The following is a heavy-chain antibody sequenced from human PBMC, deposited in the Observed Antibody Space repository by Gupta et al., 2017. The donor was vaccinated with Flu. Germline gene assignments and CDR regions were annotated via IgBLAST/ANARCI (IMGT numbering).Heavy chain of an antibody. J-gene: IGHJ6*02. Sequence: APGKGLVCVSRIDGDGGTTTYADAVKGRFTISRDNAKNTLYLQMNSLRAEDTAVYYCARPLYMVADYYAMDVGGQGTTVTVSS. CDR2: IDGDGGTT. CDR3: ARPLYMVADYYAMDV. D-gene: IGHD5-12*01. V-gene: IGHV3-74*01.